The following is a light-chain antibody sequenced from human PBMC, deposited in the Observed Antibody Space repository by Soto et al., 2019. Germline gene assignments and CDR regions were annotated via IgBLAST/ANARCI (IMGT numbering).Light chain of an antibody. V-gene: IGKV3-20*01. Sequence: ESMLTQSPGTLSLSPGERATLSCRASQSVSTRYLAWYQHKPGQAPRLLIYAASSRAAAIPYRFSGSASGTDFTLNISRLEPEDFAVYYCHQFGSSPLAFTFGQGTKMEL. CDR1: QSVSTRY. J-gene: IGKJ2*01. CDR3: HQFGSSPLAFT. CDR2: AAS.